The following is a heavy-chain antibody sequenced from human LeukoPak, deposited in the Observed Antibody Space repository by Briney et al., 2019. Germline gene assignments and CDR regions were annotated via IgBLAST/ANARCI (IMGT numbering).Heavy chain of an antibody. V-gene: IGHV3-21*04. Sequence: GGSLRLSCAASGFTFSSYSMNWVRQAPGKGLEWVSSISSSSSYIYYADSVKGRFTMSRDNAKNTLYLQMNSLRAEDTAVYYCAIGPEMATISYMDVWGKGTTVTVSS. D-gene: IGHD5-24*01. J-gene: IGHJ6*03. CDR1: GFTFSSYS. CDR3: AIGPEMATISYMDV. CDR2: ISSSSSYI.